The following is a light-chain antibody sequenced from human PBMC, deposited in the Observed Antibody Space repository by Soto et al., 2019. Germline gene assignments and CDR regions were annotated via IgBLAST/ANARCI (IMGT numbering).Light chain of an antibody. Sequence: QSVLTQPPSVSGAPGQRVTISCTGSSSNIGAGYDVHWYQQLPATAPKLLIYGNNNRPSGVPDRFSGSKSGTSASLAITGLQAEDEADYYCHSYDRTLSGSVFGGGTKLTVL. J-gene: IGLJ3*02. CDR2: GNN. CDR3: HSYDRTLSGSV. CDR1: SSNIGAGYD. V-gene: IGLV1-40*01.